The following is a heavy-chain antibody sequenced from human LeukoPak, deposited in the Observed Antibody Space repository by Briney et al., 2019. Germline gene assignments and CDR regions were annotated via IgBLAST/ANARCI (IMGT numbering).Heavy chain of an antibody. CDR3: ARDIIVLMVSDAFDI. J-gene: IGHJ3*02. V-gene: IGHV3-30-3*01. D-gene: IGHD2-8*01. Sequence: PGGSLRLSCAASAFTFSSYNMNWVRQAPGKGLEWVAVISYDGSNKYYADSVKGRFTISRDNSKNTLYLQMNSLRAEDTAVYYCARDIIVLMVSDAFDIWGQGTMVTVSS. CDR1: AFTFSSYN. CDR2: ISYDGSNK.